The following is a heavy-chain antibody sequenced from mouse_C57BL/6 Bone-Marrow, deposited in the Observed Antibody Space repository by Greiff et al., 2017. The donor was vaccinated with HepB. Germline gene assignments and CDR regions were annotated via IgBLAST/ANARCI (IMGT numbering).Heavy chain of an antibody. CDR2: ITHSGET. CDR1: GFPITRGYY. CDR3: AGDRSGSGFSFAD. Sequence: PLTESGPGLVKPSQSLFLTCSITGFPITRGYYWILIRQSPGKPLEWMGYITHSGETFYNPSLQSPISITRETSKNQFFLQLNSVTTEDTAMYYCAGDRSGSGFSFADWGQGTLVTVSA. V-gene: IGHV12-3*01. J-gene: IGHJ3*01. D-gene: IGHD3-2*02.